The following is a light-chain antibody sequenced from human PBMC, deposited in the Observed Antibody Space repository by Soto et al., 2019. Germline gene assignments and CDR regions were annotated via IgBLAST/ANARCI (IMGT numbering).Light chain of an antibody. CDR1: SSDVGGYNY. Sequence: QSALAQPPSASGSPGQSVTISCTGTSSDVGGYNYVSWYQHHPGKAPKLIIFEVRERPSGVPDRFSGSKSGNTASLTVSGLQAEDEADYYCCSYAGDNYYVFGTGTKLTVL. CDR3: CSYAGDNYYV. J-gene: IGLJ1*01. V-gene: IGLV2-8*01. CDR2: EVR.